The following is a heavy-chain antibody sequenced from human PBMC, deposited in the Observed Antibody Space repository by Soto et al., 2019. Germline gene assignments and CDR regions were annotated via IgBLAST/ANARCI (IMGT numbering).Heavy chain of an antibody. CDR3: ARCGTYAQCDY. V-gene: IGHV4-31*03. CDR1: GGSISSGGYC. Sequence: QVQLQESGPGLVKPSQTLSLTCTVSGGSISSGGYCWSWIRQHPGKGLEWIGYIYYSGSTYYNPSLKSRVTISVDTSKNQFSLKLSSVTAADTSVYYCARCGTYAQCDYWGQGTLVTVSS. J-gene: IGHJ4*02. CDR2: IYYSGST. D-gene: IGHD4-17*01.